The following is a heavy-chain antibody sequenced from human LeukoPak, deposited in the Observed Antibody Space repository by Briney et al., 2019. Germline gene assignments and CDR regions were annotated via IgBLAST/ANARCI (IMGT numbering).Heavy chain of an antibody. CDR2: ISGDGGST. V-gene: IGHV3-64D*06. Sequence: GGSLRLSCSASGFTFSSYAIHWVRQAPGKGLEYVSAISGDGGSTYTADSMKGRFTISRDNSKNTLYLQMSSLRPEDTAVCYCVKGKGGRPGVVTYNVFDYWGQGTLVTVSS. D-gene: IGHD3-3*01. CDR1: GFTFSSYA. CDR3: VKGKGGRPGVVTYNVFDY. J-gene: IGHJ4*02.